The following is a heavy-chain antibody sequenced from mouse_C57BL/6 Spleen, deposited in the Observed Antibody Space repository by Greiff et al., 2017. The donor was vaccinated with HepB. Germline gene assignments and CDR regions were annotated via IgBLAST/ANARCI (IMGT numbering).Heavy chain of an antibody. CDR1: GFNIKDYY. J-gene: IGHJ2*01. V-gene: IGHV14-2*01. Sequence: EVQLQQSGAELVKPGASVKLSCTASGFNIKDYYMHWVKQRTEQGLEWIGRIDPEDGETKYAPKFQDKATITADTSSNTAYLQLSSLTSEDTAVYYGASPFTTVVATDFDYWGQSTTLTVSS. CDR3: ASPFTTVVATDFDY. D-gene: IGHD1-1*01. CDR2: IDPEDGET.